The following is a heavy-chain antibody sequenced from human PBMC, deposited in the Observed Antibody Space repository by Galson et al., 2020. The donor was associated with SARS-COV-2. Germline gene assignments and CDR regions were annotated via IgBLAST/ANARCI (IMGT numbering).Heavy chain of an antibody. D-gene: IGHD3-22*01. CDR1: GGSISSGGYY. Sequence: SETLSLTCTVSGGSISSGGYYWSWIRQHPGKGLEWIGYIYYSRSTYYNPSLKSRVTISVATSKNQFSLKLSSVTAADTAVYYCARFGNYDSSFDYWGQGTLVTGSS. CDR3: ARFGNYDSSFDY. CDR2: IYYSRST. V-gene: IGHV4-31*03. J-gene: IGHJ4*02.